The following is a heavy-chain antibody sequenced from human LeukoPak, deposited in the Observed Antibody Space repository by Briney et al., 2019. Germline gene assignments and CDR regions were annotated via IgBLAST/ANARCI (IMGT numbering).Heavy chain of an antibody. D-gene: IGHD2-15*01. J-gene: IGHJ5*02. Sequence: PSETLFLTCTVSGCSISSGGYSWSWIRQHPGKGLEWIGYIYYSVSTYYNPSLKSRVTISVDTSKNQFSLKLSSVTAADTAVYYCARALYCSGGSCYPGPWGQGTLVTVSS. CDR3: ARALYCSGGSCYPGP. CDR1: GCSISSGGYS. V-gene: IGHV4-31*03. CDR2: IYYSVST.